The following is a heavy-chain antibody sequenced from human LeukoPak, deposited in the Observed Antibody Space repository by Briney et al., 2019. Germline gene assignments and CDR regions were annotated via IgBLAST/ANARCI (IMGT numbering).Heavy chain of an antibody. CDR1: GLTLSSNY. CDR3: ACRTRWPLAGIDY. CDR2: IYTGGNT. Sequence: GVSLRLSCAASGLTLSSNYMTWLPQGPGKGLEWVSVIYTGGNTYYADSVRGRFTISRDSSKNTLYPQMTSLSAEHTSVYYCACRTRWPLAGIDYWGQGTLVTVSS. D-gene: IGHD5-24*01. V-gene: IGHV3-66*01. J-gene: IGHJ4*02.